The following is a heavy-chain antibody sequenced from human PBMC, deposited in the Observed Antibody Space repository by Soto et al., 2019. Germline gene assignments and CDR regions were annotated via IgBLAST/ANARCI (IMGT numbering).Heavy chain of an antibody. J-gene: IGHJ4*02. CDR2: IKSSTDGGTA. D-gene: IGHD3-16*01. V-gene: IGHV3-15*07. CDR1: GFSFKDAW. CDR3: APFFQLRGRLFDY. Sequence: EVQLVESGGGFVESGGSLRLSCAASGFSFKDAWMTWVRQAPGKGLEWVGRIKSSTDGGTADYGAAVKGRFTMSRDDSKDTLYLHMDGLKREDTGVYYCAPFFQLRGRLFDYWVPGTQVNVSS.